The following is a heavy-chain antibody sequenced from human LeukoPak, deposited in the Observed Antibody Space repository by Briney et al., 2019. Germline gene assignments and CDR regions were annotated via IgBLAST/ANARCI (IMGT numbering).Heavy chain of an antibody. CDR3: VKDPRDTYGTNWFVS. Sequence: QPGGSLRLSCVASGFSFRNYAMSCVRQAPGKGLQWVSQISGAGGATWYAGFARDRFTISRDNSKKTLYLQMSGLRVEDTAMYYCVKDPRDTYGTNWFVSWGQGTLLIVSS. V-gene: IGHV3-23*01. CDR1: GFSFRNYA. J-gene: IGHJ5*01. D-gene: IGHD2-21*01. CDR2: ISGAGGAT.